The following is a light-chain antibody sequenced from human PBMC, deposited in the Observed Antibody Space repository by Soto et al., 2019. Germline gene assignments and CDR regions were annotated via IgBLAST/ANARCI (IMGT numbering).Light chain of an antibody. J-gene: IGLJ1*01. Sequence: QSALTQPASVSGSPGQSITISCTGTSSDFGSHNLVSWYQQHPGKAPKLMIYEASKRPSGFSDRFSGSKSGNTASLTISGLQAEDEADYYCCSYAGSSTSPYVFGTGTKVTVL. CDR1: SSDFGSHNL. CDR3: CSYAGSSTSPYV. V-gene: IGLV2-23*01. CDR2: EAS.